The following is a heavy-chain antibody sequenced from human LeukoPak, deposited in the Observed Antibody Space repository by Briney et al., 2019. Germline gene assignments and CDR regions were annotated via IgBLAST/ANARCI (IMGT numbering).Heavy chain of an antibody. D-gene: IGHD3-22*01. CDR2: MHTSGST. J-gene: IGHJ4*02. CDR1: GGSISSYY. Sequence: PSETLSLTCTFSGGSISSYYWSWIRQPAGKGLEWIGRMHTSGSTNYNPSLKSRVTMSVDTSKNQFSLKLSSVTAADTAVYYCARDQYYYDSSGYSPFDYWGQGTLVTVFS. V-gene: IGHV4-4*07. CDR3: ARDQYYYDSSGYSPFDY.